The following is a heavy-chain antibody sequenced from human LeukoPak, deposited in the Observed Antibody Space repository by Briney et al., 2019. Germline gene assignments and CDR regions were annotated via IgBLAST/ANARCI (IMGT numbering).Heavy chain of an antibody. J-gene: IGHJ4*02. V-gene: IGHV3-21*01. CDR2: ISSSSSYI. D-gene: IGHD1-14*01. CDR3: ARGAPPREDYFDY. CDR1: GFTFSTYG. Sequence: PGGSLRLSCEASGFTFSTYGMNWVRQAPGKGLEWVSSISSSSSYIYYADSVKGRFTISRDNAKNSLYLQMNSLRAEDTAVYYCARGAPPREDYFDYWGQGTLVAVSS.